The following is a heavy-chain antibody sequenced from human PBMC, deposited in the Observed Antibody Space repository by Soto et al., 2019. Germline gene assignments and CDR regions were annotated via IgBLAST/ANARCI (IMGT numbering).Heavy chain of an antibody. CDR2: INPNSGGT. D-gene: IGHD3-3*01. V-gene: IGHV1-2*04. CDR1: GYTFTGYY. CDR3: ARDKKGRYDFWSGYRRLYGMDV. J-gene: IGHJ6*02. Sequence: ASVKVSCKASGYTFTGYYMHWVRQAPGQGLEWMGWINPNSGGTNYAQKSQGWVTMTRDTSISTAYMELSRLRSDDTAVYYCARDKKGRYDFWSGYRRLYGMDVWGQGTTVTVSS.